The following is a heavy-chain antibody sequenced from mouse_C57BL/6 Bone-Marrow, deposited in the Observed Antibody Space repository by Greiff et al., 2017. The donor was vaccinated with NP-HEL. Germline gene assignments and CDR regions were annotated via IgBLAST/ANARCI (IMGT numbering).Heavy chain of an antibody. J-gene: IGHJ3*01. CDR2: IRLKSDNYAT. V-gene: IGHV6-3*01. CDR3: TAGNYYGSSYGLWFAY. Sequence: EVKLMESGGGLVQPGGSMKLSCVASGFTFSNYWMNWVRQSPEKGLEWVAQIRLKSDNYATHYAESVKGRFTISRDDSKSSVYLQMNNLRAEDTGIYYCTAGNYYGSSYGLWFAYWGQGTLVTVSA. D-gene: IGHD1-1*01. CDR1: GFTFSNYW.